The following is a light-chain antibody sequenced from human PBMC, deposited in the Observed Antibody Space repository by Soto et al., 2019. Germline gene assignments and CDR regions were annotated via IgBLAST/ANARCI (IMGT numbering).Light chain of an antibody. CDR1: SSDVGGYNR. V-gene: IGLV2-8*01. CDR2: DVS. J-gene: IGLJ2*01. Sequence: QSALTQPPSASGSPGQSVTISCTGTSSDVGGYNRVSWYQQHPGKAPKFMIYDVSRRPAGVPDRFSGSKSGNTASLTVSGLQAEDEADYYCSSYAGSNNYVVFGGGTKLTVL. CDR3: SSYAGSNNYVV.